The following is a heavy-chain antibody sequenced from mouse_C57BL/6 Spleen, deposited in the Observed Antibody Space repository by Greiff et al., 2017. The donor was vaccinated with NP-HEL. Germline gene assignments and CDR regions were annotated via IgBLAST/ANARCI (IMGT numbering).Heavy chain of an antibody. CDR2: IRLKSDNYAT. D-gene: IGHD2-1*01. CDR3: PAPAYGNYFDY. Sequence: EVKLVESGGGLVQPGGSMKLSCVASGFTFSNYWMNWVRQSPEKGLEWVAQIRLKSDNYATHYAESVKGRFTITRDDSKSSVHLQMNNLRAEDTGIYYCPAPAYGNYFDYWGQGTTLTVSS. V-gene: IGHV6-3*01. J-gene: IGHJ2*01. CDR1: GFTFSNYW.